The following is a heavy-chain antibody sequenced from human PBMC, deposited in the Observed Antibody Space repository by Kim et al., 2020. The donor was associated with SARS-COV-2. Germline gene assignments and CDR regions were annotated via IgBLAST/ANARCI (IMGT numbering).Heavy chain of an antibody. CDR2: ISYDGSNK. Sequence: GGSLRLSCAASGFTFSSYGMHWVRQAPGKGLEWVAVISYDGSNKYYADSVKCRFTISRDNSKHTLYLQMNSLRAEDTAVYFWARDDLFDFWRQGTLVTDS. CDR3: ARDDLFDF. J-gene: IGHJ4*02. V-gene: IGHV3-33*05. CDR1: GFTFSSYG.